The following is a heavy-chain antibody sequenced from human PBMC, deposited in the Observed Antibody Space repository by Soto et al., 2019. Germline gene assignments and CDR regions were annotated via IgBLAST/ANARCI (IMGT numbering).Heavy chain of an antibody. CDR1: GYTFTSYG. J-gene: IGHJ3*02. CDR3: ARVVGAGFGTSDYVWGSLDAFDI. D-gene: IGHD3-16*01. Sequence: ASVKVSCKASGYTFTSYGISWVRQAPGQGLEWMGWISAYNGNTNYAQKLQGRVTMTTDTSTSTAYMELRSLRSDDMAVYYCARVVGAGFGTSDYVWGSLDAFDIWGQGTMVTVSS. CDR2: ISAYNGNT. V-gene: IGHV1-18*03.